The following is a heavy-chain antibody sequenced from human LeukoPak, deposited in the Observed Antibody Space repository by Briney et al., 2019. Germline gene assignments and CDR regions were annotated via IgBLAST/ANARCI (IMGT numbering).Heavy chain of an antibody. CDR1: GFTFSSYS. Sequence: GGSLRLSCAASGFTFSSYSMNWVRQAPGKGLEWVSYISSSSSTIYYADSVKGRFTISRDNAKNSLYLQMNSLRAEDTAVYYCARDLVVVVAATVSYWGQGTLVTVSS. V-gene: IGHV3-48*01. CDR3: ARDLVVVVAATVSY. J-gene: IGHJ4*02. D-gene: IGHD2-15*01. CDR2: ISSSSSTI.